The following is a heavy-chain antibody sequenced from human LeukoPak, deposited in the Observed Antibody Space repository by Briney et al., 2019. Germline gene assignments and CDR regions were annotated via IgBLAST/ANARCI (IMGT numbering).Heavy chain of an antibody. J-gene: IGHJ4*02. CDR2: INSDGSST. CDR1: GFTFSSYW. Sequence: GGSLRLSCAASGFTFSSYWMHWVRQAPGKGLVWVSRINSDGSSTSYADSVKGRFTISRDNAKNSLYLQMNSLRAEDTALYYCARARDIVATIVPRGGVDYWGQGTLVTVSS. D-gene: IGHD5-12*01. V-gene: IGHV3-74*01. CDR3: ARARDIVATIVPRGGVDY.